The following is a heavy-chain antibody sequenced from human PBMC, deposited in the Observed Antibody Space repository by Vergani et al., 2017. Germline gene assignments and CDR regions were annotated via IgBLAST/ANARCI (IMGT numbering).Heavy chain of an antibody. D-gene: IGHD3-10*01. Sequence: EVQLVESGGGLVKPGGSLRLSCAGSGFTFKNTWMNWVRQAPGEGLEWIGRIKTKTDAETTDYAAPVKGRFTISRDDSKNMVYLQMNSLKNEDTAVYYCTTDPSLIWFGNLTFNLWGQGTQVTVSS. V-gene: IGHV3-15*01. CDR1: GFTFKNTW. CDR2: IKTKTDAETT. CDR3: TTDPSLIWFGNLTFNL. J-gene: IGHJ4*02.